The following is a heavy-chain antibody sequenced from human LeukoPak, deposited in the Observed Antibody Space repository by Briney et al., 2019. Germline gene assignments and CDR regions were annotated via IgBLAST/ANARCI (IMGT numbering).Heavy chain of an antibody. CDR2: IPYDGSNK. CDR3: AKGVGGSANYYYMDV. J-gene: IGHJ6*03. D-gene: IGHD3-10*01. V-gene: IGHV3-30*02. Sequence: GGSLRLSCAASGFTFSRHGIHWVRQAPGKGLEWVAFIPYDGSNKFYADSVKGRFTISRDNFKNTLYLQMNSLRAEDTAVYYCAKGVGGSANYYYMDVWGKGTTVTVSS. CDR1: GFTFSRHG.